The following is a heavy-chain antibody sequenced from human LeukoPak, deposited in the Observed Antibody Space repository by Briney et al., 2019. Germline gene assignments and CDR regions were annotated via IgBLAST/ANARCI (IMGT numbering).Heavy chain of an antibody. CDR1: GFIFSDYY. Sequence: GGSLRLSCAASGFIFSDYYMSWMRQAPGKWLEWLSYIDGSSRRTNYAASVKGRFTISRDNVKNSLYLQMNSLRAEDTAVYFCARRGTDYCTPSSCHPNWFAPWGQGTQVTVSS. V-gene: IGHV3-11*03. CDR3: ARRGTDYCTPSSCHPNWFAP. J-gene: IGHJ5*02. CDR2: IDGSSRRT. D-gene: IGHD4-11*01.